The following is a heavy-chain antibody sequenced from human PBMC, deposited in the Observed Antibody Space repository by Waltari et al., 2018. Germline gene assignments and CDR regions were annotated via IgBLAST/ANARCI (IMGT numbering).Heavy chain of an antibody. Sequence: QVQLQESGPGLVKPSQTLSLTCTVSGGSISSGAYYWRWIAPTPGKGLEWIGYIDYSGSTYYNPSLKSRFTISVDTSKNQFSLKLSSVTAADTAVYYCARVVGATHNYYYYYMDVWGKGTTVTVSS. D-gene: IGHD1-26*01. CDR2: IDYSGST. J-gene: IGHJ6*03. CDR3: ARVVGATHNYYYYYMDV. V-gene: IGHV4-30-4*08. CDR1: GGSISSGAYY.